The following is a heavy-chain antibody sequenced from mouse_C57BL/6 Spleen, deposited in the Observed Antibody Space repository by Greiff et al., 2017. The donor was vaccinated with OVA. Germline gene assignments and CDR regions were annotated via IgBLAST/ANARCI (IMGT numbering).Heavy chain of an antibody. D-gene: IGHD1-1*01. V-gene: IGHV1-69*01. CDR1: GYTFTSYW. J-gene: IGHJ2*01. CDR3: ARRGSYGSNDFDY. Sequence: QVQLQQPGAELVMPGASVKLSCKASGYTFTSYWMHWVKQRPGQGLEWIGEIDPSDSYTNYNQKFKGKSTLTVDKSSSTAYMQLSSLTSEDAAVYYCARRGSYGSNDFDYWGQGTTLTVSS. CDR2: IDPSDSYT.